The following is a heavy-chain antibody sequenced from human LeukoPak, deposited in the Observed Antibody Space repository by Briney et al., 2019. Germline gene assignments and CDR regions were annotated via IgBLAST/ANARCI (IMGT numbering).Heavy chain of an antibody. D-gene: IGHD1-26*01. J-gene: IGHJ4*02. V-gene: IGHV3-13*01. CDR3: ARGGLLWSFDY. Sequence: GGSLRLSCAASGFTFSSYDMHWVRQATGKGLEWVSAIGTAGDTYYPGSVKGRFTISRENAKNSLYLQMNSLRAGDTAVYYCARGGLLWSFDYWGQGTLVTVSS. CDR1: GFTFSSYD. CDR2: IGTAGDT.